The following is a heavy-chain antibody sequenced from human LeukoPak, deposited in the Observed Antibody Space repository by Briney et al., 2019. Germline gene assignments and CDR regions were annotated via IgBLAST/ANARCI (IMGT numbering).Heavy chain of an antibody. V-gene: IGHV3-23*01. CDR1: GFTFSSYT. CDR2: IDGSGVTT. Sequence: SGGSLRLSCAASGFTFSSYTMSWVRQAPEKGPQWVSAIDGSGVTTFYADSVRGRFTTSRDNYKKTLYLQMNNLRAEGTAVYCCVRRVAEDSNMWYLEVWGQGILVTVSS. D-gene: IGHD3-22*01. CDR3: VRRVAEDSNMWYLEV. J-gene: IGHJ3*01.